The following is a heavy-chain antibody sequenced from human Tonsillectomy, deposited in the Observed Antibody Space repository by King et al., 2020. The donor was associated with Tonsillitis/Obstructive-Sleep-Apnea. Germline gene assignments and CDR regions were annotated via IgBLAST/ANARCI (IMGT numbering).Heavy chain of an antibody. Sequence: VQLQEPGPGLVKPSETLSLTCTVSGGSISSYYWSGIRQPPGKGLEWIEYIYYSGSTNDNPSLKSRVTLSVETATNPFSLKLSAVTAADTAVYYCARSLYDFWSGYDTVYFDYWGQGTLVTISS. CDR3: ARSLYDFWSGYDTVYFDY. D-gene: IGHD3-3*01. CDR2: IYYSGST. J-gene: IGHJ4*02. V-gene: IGHV4-59*01. CDR1: GGSISSYY.